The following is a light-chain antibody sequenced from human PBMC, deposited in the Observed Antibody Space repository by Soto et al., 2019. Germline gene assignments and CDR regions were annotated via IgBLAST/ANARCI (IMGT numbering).Light chain of an antibody. J-gene: IGLJ3*02. V-gene: IGLV2-8*01. CDR3: SSYVGSKV. CDR1: SGDVGGYNY. CDR2: EVS. Sequence: QSALTQPPSASGSLGQSVTISCTGTSGDVGGYNYVSWYQQHPGKAPKLMISEVSKRPSGVPDRFSGSKSGNTASLTVSGLQAEDEADYYCSSYVGSKVFGGGTKVTVL.